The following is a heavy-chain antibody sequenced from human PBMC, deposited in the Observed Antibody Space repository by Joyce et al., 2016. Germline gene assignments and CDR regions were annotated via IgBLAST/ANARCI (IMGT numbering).Heavy chain of an antibody. CDR1: GFSLTTSEMC. J-gene: IGHJ5*02. D-gene: IGHD2-15*01. CDR2: IAWSDSK. CDR3: ARTYAISYSCYSYYFDA. Sequence: QVTLREAGPALVKPTQTLTLTCTFSGFSLTTSEMCVSWFRQPPGRALEWLALIAWSDSKYYNPYLQTRLAVAKNPARNQVILTMTGMGPVDTGTYYCARTYAISYSCYSYYFDAWGQGTLGTVSS. V-gene: IGHV2-70*01.